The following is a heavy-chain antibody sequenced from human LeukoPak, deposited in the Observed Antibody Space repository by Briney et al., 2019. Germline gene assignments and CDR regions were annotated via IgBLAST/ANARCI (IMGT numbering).Heavy chain of an antibody. V-gene: IGHV4-34*01. CDR2: INHSGST. J-gene: IGHJ5*02. D-gene: IGHD3-10*01. Sequence: SETLSLTCAVYGGSFSGYYWSWIRQPPGKGLEWIGEINHSGSTNYNPSLKSRVTISVDTSKNQSSLKLSSVTAADTAVYYCASSKRITMVRGFHWFDPWGQGTLVTVSS. CDR3: ASSKRITMVRGFHWFDP. CDR1: GGSFSGYY.